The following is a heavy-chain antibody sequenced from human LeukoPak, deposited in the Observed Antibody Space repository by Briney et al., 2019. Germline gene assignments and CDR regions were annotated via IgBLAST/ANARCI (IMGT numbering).Heavy chain of an antibody. CDR3: ARDLRRIAAYYFDF. CDR1: GFTFSSYA. J-gene: IGHJ4*02. CDR2: IASDGRDK. D-gene: IGHD6-25*01. V-gene: IGHV3-30*03. Sequence: GGSLRLSCAASGFTFSSYAIHGVRQAPGKGLEWVAVIASDGRDKHHAESVKGRFTISRDNSKSTLYLQTNSLRAEDTAVYYGARDLRRIAAYYFDFWGQGTLVTVSS.